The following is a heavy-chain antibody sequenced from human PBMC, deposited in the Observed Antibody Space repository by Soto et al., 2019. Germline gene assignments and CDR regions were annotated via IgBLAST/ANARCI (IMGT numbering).Heavy chain of an antibody. V-gene: IGHV1-2*02. CDR1: GYTFTGYY. J-gene: IGHJ4*02. CDR2: INPNSGGT. CDR3: ARMYYYDSSGYGN. D-gene: IGHD3-22*01. Sequence: SVKVSCKASGYTFTGYYMHWVRQAPGQGLEWMGWINPNSGGTNYAQKFQGRVTMTRDTSISTAYMELSRLRSDDTAVYYCARMYYYDSSGYGNWGQGTLVTVSS.